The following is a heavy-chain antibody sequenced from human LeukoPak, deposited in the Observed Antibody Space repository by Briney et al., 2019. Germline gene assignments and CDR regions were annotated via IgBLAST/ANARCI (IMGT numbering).Heavy chain of an antibody. CDR1: GYSISSGYY. V-gene: IGHV4-38-2*02. CDR3: ARDTLLRCGGDCSIEFDY. Sequence: SETLSLTCAVSGYSISSGYYWGWIRQPPGKGLEWIGSIYHSGSTYYNPSLKSRVTISVDTSKNQFSLKLSSVTAADTAVYYCARDTLLRCGGDCSIEFDYWGQGTLVTVSS. D-gene: IGHD2-21*02. J-gene: IGHJ4*02. CDR2: IYHSGST.